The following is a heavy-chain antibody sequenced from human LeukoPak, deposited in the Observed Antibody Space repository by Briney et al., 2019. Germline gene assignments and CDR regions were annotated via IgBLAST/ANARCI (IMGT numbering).Heavy chain of an antibody. CDR3: AREKPSGSLDY. CDR1: GASFSGYY. Sequence: SETLSLTCAVYGASFSGYYWSWIRQPPGKGLEWIGEINHSGSTNYNPSLKSRVTISVDTSKNQFSLKLSSVTAADTAVYYCAREKPSGSLDYWGQGTLVTVSS. D-gene: IGHD1-26*01. CDR2: INHSGST. J-gene: IGHJ4*02. V-gene: IGHV4-34*01.